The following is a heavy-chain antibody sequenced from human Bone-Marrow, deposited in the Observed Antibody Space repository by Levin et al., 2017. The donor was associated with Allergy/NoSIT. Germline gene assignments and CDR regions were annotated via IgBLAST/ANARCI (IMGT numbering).Heavy chain of an antibody. V-gene: IGHV4-59*01. D-gene: IGHD6-13*01. CDR3: ARGYSSSYGRFDY. CDR1: GGSISSYY. J-gene: IGHJ4*02. CDR2: IYHSGST. Sequence: SQTPSLTCTVSGGSISSYYWSWIRQPPGKGLEWIGYIYHSGSTNYNPSLKSRVTISVDTSKNQFSLKLSSVTAADTAVYYCARGYSSSYGRFDYWGQGTLVTVSS.